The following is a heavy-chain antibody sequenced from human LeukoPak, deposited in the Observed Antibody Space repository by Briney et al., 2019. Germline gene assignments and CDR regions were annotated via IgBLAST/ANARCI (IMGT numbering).Heavy chain of an antibody. V-gene: IGHV3-21*01. J-gene: IGHJ5*02. CDR3: ARDLQGSDWFDP. CDR2: ISSSSSYI. Sequence: GSLRLSCAASGFTFSSYSMNWVRQAPGKGLEWVSSISSSSSYIYYADSVKGRFTISRDDAKNSLYLQMNSLRAEDTAVYYCARDLQGSDWFDPWGQGTLVTVSS. CDR1: GFTFSSYS.